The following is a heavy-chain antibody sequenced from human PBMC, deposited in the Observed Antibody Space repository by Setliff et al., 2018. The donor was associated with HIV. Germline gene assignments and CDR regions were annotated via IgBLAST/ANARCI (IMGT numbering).Heavy chain of an antibody. CDR3: ARTMLRKPGFDP. CDR2: VYDTGDT. Sequence: SETLSLTCTVSGGSTSRSFWHWIRQTPGKGLEWSGDVYDTGDTNYNPSLKSRVTISIETSKNQFSLNLTSVTAADTAVYYCARTMLRKPGFDPWGQGTLVTVSS. CDR1: GGSTSRSF. V-gene: IGHV4-59*01. D-gene: IGHD2-15*01. J-gene: IGHJ5*02.